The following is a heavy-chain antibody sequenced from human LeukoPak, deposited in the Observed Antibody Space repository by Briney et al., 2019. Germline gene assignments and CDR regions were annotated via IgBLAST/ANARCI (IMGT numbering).Heavy chain of an antibody. CDR3: ASGPYPAAGTDHQFDY. D-gene: IGHD6-13*01. J-gene: IGHJ4*02. V-gene: IGHV4-59*11. Sequence: SETLSLTCTVSGAPISSHYWSWIRQPPGEGLEWIGYIFYRGSTNYNPSLKSRVTISVDTSKNQFSLKLSSVTAADTAVYYCASGPYPAAGTDHQFDYWGQGILVTVFS. CDR2: IFYRGST. CDR1: GAPISSHY.